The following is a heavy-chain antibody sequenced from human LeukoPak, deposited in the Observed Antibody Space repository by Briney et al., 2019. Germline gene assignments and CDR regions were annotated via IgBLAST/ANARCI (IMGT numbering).Heavy chain of an antibody. CDR1: GYTFTVYY. CDR3: ARDSIRYCGGDCYSDY. CDR2: INPNSGGT. V-gene: IGHV1-2*02. J-gene: IGHJ4*02. D-gene: IGHD2-21*01. Sequence: ASVKVSCKASGYTFTVYYMHWVRQGPGQGLGWMGWINPNSGGTNYAQKFQGRVTMTTDTSTSTAYMELRSLRSDDTAVYYCARDSIRYCGGDCYSDYWGQGTLVTVSS.